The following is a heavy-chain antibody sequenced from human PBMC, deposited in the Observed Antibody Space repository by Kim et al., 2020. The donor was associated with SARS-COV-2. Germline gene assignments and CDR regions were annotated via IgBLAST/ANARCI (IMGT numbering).Heavy chain of an antibody. CDR2: T. V-gene: IGHV4-39*01. CDR3: ASDGRFDAFDI. D-gene: IGHD1-26*01. J-gene: IGHJ3*02. Sequence: TYTTPSLKGRVTISVDTSKNQFSLKLSSVTAADTAVYYCASDGRFDAFDIWGQGTMVTVSS.